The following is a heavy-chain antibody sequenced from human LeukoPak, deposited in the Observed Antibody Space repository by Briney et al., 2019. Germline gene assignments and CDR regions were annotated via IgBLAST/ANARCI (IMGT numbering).Heavy chain of an antibody. D-gene: IGHD5-24*01. J-gene: IGHJ3*02. CDR1: GYTFTSYY. Sequence: ASVKVSCKASGYTFTSYYMHWVRQAPGQGLEWMGIINPSGGSTSYAQKFQGRVTMTRDMSTSTVYMELSSLRSEDTAVYYCARERRDGYNWGAFDIWGQGTGVTVSS. V-gene: IGHV1-46*01. CDR3: ARERRDGYNWGAFDI. CDR2: INPSGGST.